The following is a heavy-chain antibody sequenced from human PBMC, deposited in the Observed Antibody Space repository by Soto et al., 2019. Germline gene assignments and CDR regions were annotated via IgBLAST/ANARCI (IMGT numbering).Heavy chain of an antibody. J-gene: IGHJ5*02. V-gene: IGHV3-7*01. Sequence: GGSLRLSCAASGFSFSSYWMSWVRQAPGKGLEWVANIKQDGSETHYVQSVKGRFTISRDNAKNSLYLQMNSLRAEDTAVYYCAKDWGYCSGGSCYTLTAWGQGNLVTVSS. D-gene: IGHD2-15*01. CDR2: IKQDGSET. CDR3: AKDWGYCSGGSCYTLTA. CDR1: GFSFSSYW.